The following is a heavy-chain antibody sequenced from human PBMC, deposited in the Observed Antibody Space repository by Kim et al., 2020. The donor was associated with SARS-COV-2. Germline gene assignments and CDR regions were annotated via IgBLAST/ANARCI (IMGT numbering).Heavy chain of an antibody. V-gene: IGHV4-31*02. CDR3: ARGDTIFGVVINAFDI. D-gene: IGHD3-3*01. J-gene: IGHJ3*02. Sequence: YLTRRVTISVDTSKNQFSLKLSSVIAADTAVYYCARGDTIFGVVINAFDIWGQGTMVTVSS.